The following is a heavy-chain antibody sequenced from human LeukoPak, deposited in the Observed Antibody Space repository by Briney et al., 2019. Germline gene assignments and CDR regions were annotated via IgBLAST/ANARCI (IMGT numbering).Heavy chain of an antibody. CDR3: ARDPVVWSGNYQPSPYFDT. Sequence: ASVKVSCKTSGYSFTNYGISWVRQVPGQGLEWMGWMSADNGDTNYARKFQDRVTMTTDTSTSTAYIELRSLRSDDTAVYYCARDPVVWSGNYQPSPYFDTWGQGTLVIVSS. CDR1: GYSFTNYG. V-gene: IGHV1-18*01. CDR2: MSADNGDT. D-gene: IGHD1-26*01. J-gene: IGHJ4*02.